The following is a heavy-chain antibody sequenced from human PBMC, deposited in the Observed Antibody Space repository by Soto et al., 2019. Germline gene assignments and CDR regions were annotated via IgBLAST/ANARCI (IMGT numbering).Heavy chain of an antibody. CDR1: GGTFSSYA. D-gene: IGHD2-2*01. Sequence: QVQLVQSGAEVKKPGSSVKVSCKASGGTFSSYAISWVRQAPGQGLEWMGGIIPISGTANYAQKLQGRVTITADESTSTAYRELSSLRSEDTAVYYCARSQGSSTSLDIYYYYYYGMDVWGQGTTVTVSS. J-gene: IGHJ6*02. CDR2: IIPISGTA. V-gene: IGHV1-69*19. CDR3: ARSQGSSTSLDIYYYYYYGMDV.